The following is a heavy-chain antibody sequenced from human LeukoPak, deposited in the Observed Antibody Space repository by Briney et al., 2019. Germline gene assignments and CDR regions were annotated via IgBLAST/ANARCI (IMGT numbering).Heavy chain of an antibody. CDR3: ARGSIYGY. CDR1: GDSVSNNSAS. D-gene: IGHD4-11*01. Sequence: SQTLSLTCAISGDSVSNNSASWNWIRQSPSRGLEWLGRTYYRSKWYNDYALSVKSRITIHPDTSKNQFSLQLTSVTPEDTAVYYCARGSIYGYWGQGTLVTVSS. V-gene: IGHV6-1*01. J-gene: IGHJ4*02. CDR2: TYYRSKWYN.